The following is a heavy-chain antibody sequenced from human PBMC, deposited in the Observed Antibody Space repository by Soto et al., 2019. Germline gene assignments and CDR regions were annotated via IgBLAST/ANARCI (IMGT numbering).Heavy chain of an antibody. CDR2: INPNGGT. CDR3: ARGLTTLTTLLDY. CDR1: GYTLTDNY. V-gene: IGHV1-2*02. J-gene: IGHJ4*02. D-gene: IGHD4-17*01. Sequence: VASVKVSCKASGYTLTDNYMHWVREAPGQGLEWMGWINPNGGTNCAQKFQGRVTMTRDTSISTAYMELSRLRSDDTAVYYCARGLTTLTTLLDYWGQGTLVTVSS.